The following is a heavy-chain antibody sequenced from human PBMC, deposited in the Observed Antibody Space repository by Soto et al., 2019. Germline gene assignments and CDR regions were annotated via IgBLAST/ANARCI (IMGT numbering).Heavy chain of an antibody. CDR2: IIPVFGTP. CDR3: ARGGALSTSWYWGDGLDS. CDR1: GNSFSSHA. V-gene: IGHV1-69*06. D-gene: IGHD2-2*01. J-gene: IGHJ4*02. Sequence: QVHLEQSGSEVKKSGSSVKVSCKASGNSFSSHAITWVRQAPGHGLEWMGGIIPVFGTPSYAKKFQGRVTITSDKSTNTSYIELRSLRAEDTAVYYCARGGALSTSWYWGDGLDSWGQGTQVTVSS.